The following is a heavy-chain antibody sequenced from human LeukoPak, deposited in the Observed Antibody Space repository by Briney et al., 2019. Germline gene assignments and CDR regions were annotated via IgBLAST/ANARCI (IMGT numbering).Heavy chain of an antibody. D-gene: IGHD6-13*01. CDR1: GDSISSGDYY. CDR2: ISSSGST. CDR3: ARSSEIAAAGTYLDY. Sequence: SETLSLTCTVSGDSISSGDYYWSWIRQPAGKGLEWIGRISSSGSTNYNPSPKSRVTISVDTSKNQFSLKLSSVTAADTAVYYCARSSEIAAAGTYLDYWGQGTLVTVSS. V-gene: IGHV4-61*02. J-gene: IGHJ4*02.